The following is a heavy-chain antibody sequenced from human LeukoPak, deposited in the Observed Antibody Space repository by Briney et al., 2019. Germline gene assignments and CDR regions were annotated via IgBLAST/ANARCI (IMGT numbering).Heavy chain of an antibody. V-gene: IGHV5-51*01. J-gene: IGHJ6*02. CDR2: IYPGDSDT. Sequence: GESLKISCKGSGYSFTTYWIGWVRQMPGKGLEWMGIIYPGDSDTRYSPSFQGQVTISADKSISTAYLQWSSLKASDTAMYYCARTTNLGLLGFHYGMGVWGPGTTVTVSS. D-gene: IGHD2-8*01. CDR3: ARTTNLGLLGFHYGMGV. CDR1: GYSFTTYW.